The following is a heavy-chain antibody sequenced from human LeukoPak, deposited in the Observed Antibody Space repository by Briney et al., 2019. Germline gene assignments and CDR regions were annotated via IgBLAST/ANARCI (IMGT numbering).Heavy chain of an antibody. V-gene: IGHV3-23*01. CDR3: AKDGFYCSSTSCYGDY. D-gene: IGHD2-2*01. J-gene: IGHJ4*02. Sequence: GGSLRLSCAASGFTFSSYAMSWVRQAPGKGLEWVSAISGSGGSTYYADSVKGRFTISRDNSKSTLYLQMNSLRAEDTAVYYCAKDGFYCSSTSCYGDYWGQGTLVTVSS. CDR2: ISGSGGST. CDR1: GFTFSSYA.